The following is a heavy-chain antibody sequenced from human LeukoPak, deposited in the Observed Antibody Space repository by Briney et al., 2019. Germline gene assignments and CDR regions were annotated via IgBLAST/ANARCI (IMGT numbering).Heavy chain of an antibody. CDR2: ISGSSSYI. Sequence: GGSLRLSCAASGFTFSSYNMNWVRQAPGKGLEWVSSISGSSSYIYYADSVKGRFTISRGNAKNSLYLQMSSLRAEDTAMYYCARDRIAVAATETSFDYWGQGTLVTVSS. J-gene: IGHJ4*02. V-gene: IGHV3-21*01. CDR1: GFTFSSYN. CDR3: ARDRIAVAATETSFDY. D-gene: IGHD6-19*01.